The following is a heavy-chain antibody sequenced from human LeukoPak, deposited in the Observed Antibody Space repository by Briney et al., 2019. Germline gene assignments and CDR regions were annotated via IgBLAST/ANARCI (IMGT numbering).Heavy chain of an antibody. D-gene: IGHD1-26*01. CDR1: GYTFTGYD. CDR3: ARGVVGAIWSEFDP. V-gene: IGHV1-2*02. Sequence: ASVKVSCKASGYTFTGYDMHWVRQAPGQGLEWMGWINANSGGTNYAQKFQGRVTMTRDTSISTAYMELSRLRSDDTAVYYCARGVVGAIWSEFDPWGQGTLVTVSS. CDR2: INANSGGT. J-gene: IGHJ5*02.